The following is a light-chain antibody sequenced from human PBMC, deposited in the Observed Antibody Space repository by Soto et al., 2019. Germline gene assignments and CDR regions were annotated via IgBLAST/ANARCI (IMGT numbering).Light chain of an antibody. CDR1: QGISSY. CDR3: QQLNSYPPVT. V-gene: IGKV1-9*01. Sequence: DIQLTQSPSFLSASVGDRVTITCRASQGISSYLAWYQQKPGKAPKLLIYAASTLQSGVPSRSSVSGSGTEFTLTISSLQPEDFATYYCQQLNSYPPVTFGGGNKVEIK. CDR2: AAS. J-gene: IGKJ4*01.